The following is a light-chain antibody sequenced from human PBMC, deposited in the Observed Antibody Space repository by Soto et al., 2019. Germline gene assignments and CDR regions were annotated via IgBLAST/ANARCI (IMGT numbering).Light chain of an antibody. CDR3: QQYNNWAQLT. Sequence: EIVMTQSPAPLSVSPGARTTLSCRASQSVSSHLAWYQHKPGQAPRLLIYGASTRSTGIPARFSGSGSGTEFTLTISSLPAEDCAVYYCQQYNNWAQLTFGGGTRVEI. J-gene: IGKJ4*01. CDR1: QSVSSH. V-gene: IGKV3-15*01. CDR2: GAS.